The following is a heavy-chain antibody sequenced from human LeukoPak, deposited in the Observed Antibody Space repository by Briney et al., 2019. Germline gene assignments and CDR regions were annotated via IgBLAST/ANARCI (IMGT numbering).Heavy chain of an antibody. Sequence: GGSLRLSCAASGFTFSSYGMHWVRQAPGKGLEWVAFIRYDGSNKYYADSVKGRFTISRDNSKNTLYLQMNSLRAEDTAVYYCANGGVLRYFDWLLPFDYWGQGTLVTVSS. V-gene: IGHV3-30*02. CDR1: GFTFSSYG. CDR2: IRYDGSNK. J-gene: IGHJ4*02. D-gene: IGHD3-9*01. CDR3: ANGGVLRYFDWLLPFDY.